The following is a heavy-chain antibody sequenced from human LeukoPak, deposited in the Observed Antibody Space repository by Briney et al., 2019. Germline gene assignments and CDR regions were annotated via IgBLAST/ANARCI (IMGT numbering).Heavy chain of an antibody. CDR1: GGSFSGYC. D-gene: IGHD3-10*01. Sequence: SETLSLTCAVYGGSFSGYCWSWIRQPPGKGLEWIGEINHSGSTNYNPSLKSRVTISVDTSKNQFSLKLSSVTAADTAVYYCATSRRGLIRGVIITSAFDIWGQGTMVTVSS. CDR2: INHSGST. J-gene: IGHJ3*02. V-gene: IGHV4-34*01. CDR3: ATSRRGLIRGVIITSAFDI.